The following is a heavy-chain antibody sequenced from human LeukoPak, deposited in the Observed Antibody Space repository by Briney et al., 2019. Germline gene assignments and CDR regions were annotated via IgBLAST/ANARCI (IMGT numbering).Heavy chain of an antibody. Sequence: SETLSLTCTVSGGSVSSGSYYWSWIRQPPGKGLEWIGYIYYSGSTNYNPSLKSRVTISVDTFKNQFSLKLSSVTAADTAVYYCAYGDYEYYFDYWGQGTLVTVSS. CDR1: GGSVSSGSYY. V-gene: IGHV4-61*01. CDR2: IYYSGST. D-gene: IGHD4-17*01. J-gene: IGHJ4*02. CDR3: AYGDYEYYFDY.